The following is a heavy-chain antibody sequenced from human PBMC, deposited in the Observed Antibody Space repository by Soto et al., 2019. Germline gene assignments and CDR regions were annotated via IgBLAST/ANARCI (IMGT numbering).Heavy chain of an antibody. CDR1: GYTFTASY. D-gene: IGHD1-26*01. CDR3: ARDSGHFYRSHAFDK. V-gene: IGHV1-46*01. CDR2: IDPSGGST. J-gene: IGHJ3*02. Sequence: QVQLVQSGAEVKKPGASVKVSCKASGYTFTASYMHWVRQAPGQGLEWMGIIDPSGGSTSYSQKFQGRVTMTRDTSTSTVYIELNSLRSEDTAVFYCARDSGHFYRSHAFDKWGQGTMVTVSS.